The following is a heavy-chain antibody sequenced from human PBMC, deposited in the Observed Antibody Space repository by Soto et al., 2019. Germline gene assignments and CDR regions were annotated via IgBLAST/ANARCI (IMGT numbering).Heavy chain of an antibody. CDR3: ARGDYYDSSGPFSDAFDV. D-gene: IGHD3-22*01. V-gene: IGHV3-7*04. CDR2: VKQDGSEK. J-gene: IGHJ3*01. Sequence: GGSLRLSCAASGFTFSTYWMTWVRQAPGKGLEWVANVKQDGSEKWYVDSVKGRFTISRDNAKNSLYLQMNSLRAEDTAVYYCARGDYYDSSGPFSDAFDVWGQGTMVTVSS. CDR1: GFTFSTYW.